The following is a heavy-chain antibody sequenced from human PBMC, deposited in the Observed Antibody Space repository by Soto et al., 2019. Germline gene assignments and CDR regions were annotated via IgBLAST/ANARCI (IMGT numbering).Heavy chain of an antibody. CDR2: IFSNDEK. D-gene: IGHD3-9*01. Sequence: QVTLKESGPVLVKPTETLTLTCTVSGFSLSNARMGVSWIRQPPGKALEWLAHIFSNDEKSYSTSLKSRFTISKDTSKSQVVLTMTNLDPVDTATYYYARINDILTGFDYWGQGTLVTVSS. V-gene: IGHV2-26*01. CDR1: GFSLSNARMG. CDR3: ARINDILTGFDY. J-gene: IGHJ4*02.